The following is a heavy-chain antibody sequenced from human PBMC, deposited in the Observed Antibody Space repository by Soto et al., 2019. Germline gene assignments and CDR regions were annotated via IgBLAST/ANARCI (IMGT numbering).Heavy chain of an antibody. CDR2: IYPGDSDT. CDR3: ARTSAAGKYYYGMDV. V-gene: IGHV5-51*01. CDR1: GYSSTSYW. D-gene: IGHD6-13*01. Sequence: GESLKISCKGSGYSSTSYWIGWVRQMPGKGLEWMGIIYPGDSDTRYSPSFQGQVTISADKSISTAYLQWSSLKASDTAMYYCARTSAAGKYYYGMDVWGQGTTVTVS. J-gene: IGHJ6*02.